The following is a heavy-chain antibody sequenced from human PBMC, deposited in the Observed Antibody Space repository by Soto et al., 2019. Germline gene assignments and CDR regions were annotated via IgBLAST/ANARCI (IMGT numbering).Heavy chain of an antibody. Sequence: EVQLVESGGGLVQPGGSLRLSCAASGCTFSSYWMSWVRQAPWKGLEWVANIKQDGSEKYYVDSVKGRFTISRDNAKNSLYLQMNSLRAEDTAVYYCVGSPRDDAFDIWGQGTMVTVSS. CDR1: GCTFSSYW. CDR3: VGSPRDDAFDI. CDR2: IKQDGSEK. V-gene: IGHV3-7*01. J-gene: IGHJ3*02. D-gene: IGHD3-16*01.